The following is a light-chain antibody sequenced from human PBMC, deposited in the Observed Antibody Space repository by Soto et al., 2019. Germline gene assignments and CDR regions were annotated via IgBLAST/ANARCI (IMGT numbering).Light chain of an antibody. CDR3: QQSHSIPWT. CDR1: QGISSY. Sequence: TQLTQSPSSLSASVGDRVTITCRASQGISSYLAWFQQKPGKAPKLLIYAASNLQSGVPSTFSGSGSGTDFTLTISSLQPEDFATYYCQQSHSIPWTFGQGTKVDIK. V-gene: IGKV1-39*01. J-gene: IGKJ1*01. CDR2: AAS.